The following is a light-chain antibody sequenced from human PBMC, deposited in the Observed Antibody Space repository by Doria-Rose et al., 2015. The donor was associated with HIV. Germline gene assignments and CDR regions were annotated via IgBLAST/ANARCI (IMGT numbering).Light chain of an antibody. CDR1: QSFSSTY. CDR2: DGS. J-gene: IGKJ1*01. Sequence: TQSPGTLSLSPGERATLSCRASQSFSSTYLAWYQQKPGRAPSLLIYDGSTRATGIPDRFSASGSGTDFTLTINRLEPDDFALYYCHQYGTSWTFGQGTKVEI. V-gene: IGKV3-20*01. CDR3: HQYGTSWT.